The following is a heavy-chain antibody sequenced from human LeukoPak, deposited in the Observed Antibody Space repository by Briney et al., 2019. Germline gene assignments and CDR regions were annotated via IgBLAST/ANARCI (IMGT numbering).Heavy chain of an antibody. D-gene: IGHD5-18*01. J-gene: IGHJ6*02. CDR1: GYTFTGYY. CDR3: ARERLDTAMAQIRYYYYYGMDV. Sequence: GASVKVSCKASGYTFTGYYMHWVRQAPGQGLEWMGWNNPNSGGTNYAQKFQGWVTMTRDTSISTAYMELSRLRSDDTAVYYCARERLDTAMAQIRYYYYYGMDVWGQGTTVTVSS. V-gene: IGHV1-2*04. CDR2: NNPNSGGT.